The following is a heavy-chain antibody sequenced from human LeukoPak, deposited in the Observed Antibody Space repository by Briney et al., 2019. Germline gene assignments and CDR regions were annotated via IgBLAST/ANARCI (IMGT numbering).Heavy chain of an antibody. CDR2: IIPGGSN. D-gene: IGHD6-13*01. J-gene: IGHJ4*02. CDR1: GGSLTGYY. V-gene: IGHV4-34*01. Sequence: SQTLSLTCAVYGGSLTGYYWSWIRQPPGKGLEWIGEIIPGGSNTYNPCLKSGVSILVTSSKSQFSLTLSSGPASDTPVYLCGRGRRRAAAAPEYWGQGTLVIVSS. CDR3: GRGRRRAAAAPEY.